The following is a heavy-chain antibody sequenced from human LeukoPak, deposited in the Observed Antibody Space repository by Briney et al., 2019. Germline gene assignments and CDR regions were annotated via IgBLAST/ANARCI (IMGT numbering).Heavy chain of an antibody. D-gene: IGHD4/OR15-4a*01. V-gene: IGHV3-53*01. CDR1: GFTLSSNS. J-gene: IGHJ4*02. CDR2: IYSDNT. CDR3: ARRAGAYSHPYDY. Sequence: GGSLRLSCTVSGFTLSSNSMSWVRQAPGKGVEWVSFIYSDNTHYSHSVKGRFTISRDNSKNTLYLQMNSLRAEDTAVYYCARRAGAYSHPYDYWGQGTLVTVSS.